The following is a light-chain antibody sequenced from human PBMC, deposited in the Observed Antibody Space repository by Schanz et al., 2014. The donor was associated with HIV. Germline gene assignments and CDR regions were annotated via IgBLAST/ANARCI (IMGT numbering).Light chain of an antibody. CDR3: CSFAGSNSLL. J-gene: IGLJ2*01. CDR2: DVT. CDR1: SSDVGGYNY. V-gene: IGLV2-14*03. Sequence: QSVLTQPASVSGSPGQSITISCTGTSSDVGGYNYVSWYQQHPGKAPKLMIYDVTNRPSGVSNRFSGSKSGNTASLTISGLQSDDEADYFCCSFAGSNSLLFGGGTKVTVL.